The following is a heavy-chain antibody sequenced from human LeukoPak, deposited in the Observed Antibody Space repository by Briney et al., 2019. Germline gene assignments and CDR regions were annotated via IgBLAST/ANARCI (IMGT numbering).Heavy chain of an antibody. CDR2: IRSKAYGGTA. V-gene: IGHV3-49*04. J-gene: IGHJ4*02. CDR3: TKGRGNYYSDY. D-gene: IGHD1-26*01. Sequence: PGRSLRLSCTASGFTFADYAMSWVRQAPGKGLEWVGFIRSKAYGGTAEYAASVKGRFTISRDDSKSIAYLQMNSLKTEDTAVYYCTKGRGNYYSDYWGRGTLVTVSS. CDR1: GFTFADYA.